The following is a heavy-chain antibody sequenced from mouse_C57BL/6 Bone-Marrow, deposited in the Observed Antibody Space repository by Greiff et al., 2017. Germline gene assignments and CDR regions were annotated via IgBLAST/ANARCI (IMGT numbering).Heavy chain of an antibody. V-gene: IGHV1-82*01. CDR3: ARGAYIMDWFAY. CDR2: IYPGDGDT. J-gene: IGHJ3*01. D-gene: IGHD1-3*01. CDR1: GYAFSSSW. Sequence: VQLQQSGPELVKPGASVKISCKASGYAFSSSWMNWVKQRPGKGLEWIGRIYPGDGDTNYNGKFKGKATLTADKSSSTAYMQLSSLTSEDSAVYFCARGAYIMDWFAYWGQGTLVTVSA.